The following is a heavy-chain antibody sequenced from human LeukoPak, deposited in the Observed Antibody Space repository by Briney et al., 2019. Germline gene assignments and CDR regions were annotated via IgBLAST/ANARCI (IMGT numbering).Heavy chain of an antibody. Sequence: GGSLRLSCAASGFTFSDYYMAWIRQAPGKGLEWASYISSSTGYTNYGDSLKGRFTISRDNPKNSLYLQMNSLRAEDTAVYYCAKDRGWWELHFDYWGQGTLVTVSS. J-gene: IGHJ4*02. CDR2: ISSSTGYT. CDR1: GFTFSDYY. CDR3: AKDRGWWELHFDY. D-gene: IGHD1-26*01. V-gene: IGHV3-11*05.